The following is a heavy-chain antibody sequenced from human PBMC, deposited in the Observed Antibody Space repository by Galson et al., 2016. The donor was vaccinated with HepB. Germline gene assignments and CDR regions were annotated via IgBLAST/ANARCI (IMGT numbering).Heavy chain of an antibody. CDR3: AREGASVAGHFDY. D-gene: IGHD6-19*01. Sequence: SLRLSCAASGFMFSNYWMHWVRQAPGKGLTWVSRINSDGTYIKYADSVKGRFTISRDNAKNTLYLQMNSLSVEDTAVYYCAREGASVAGHFDYWGQGTLVTVSS. CDR1: GFMFSNYW. J-gene: IGHJ4*02. CDR2: INSDGTYI. V-gene: IGHV3-74*03.